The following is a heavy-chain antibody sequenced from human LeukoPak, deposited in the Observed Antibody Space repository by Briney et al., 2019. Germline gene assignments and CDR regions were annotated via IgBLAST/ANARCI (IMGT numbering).Heavy chain of an antibody. Sequence: NPSETLSLTCTVSGGSISSSSYYWGWIRQPPGKGLEWIGSIYYSGSTYYNPSLKSRVTISVDTSKNQFSLKLSSVTAADTAVYYCARGGINTVTNRFDYWGQGTLVTVSS. J-gene: IGHJ4*02. CDR3: ARGGINTVTNRFDY. D-gene: IGHD4-17*01. CDR1: GGSISSSSYY. V-gene: IGHV4-39*07. CDR2: IYYSGST.